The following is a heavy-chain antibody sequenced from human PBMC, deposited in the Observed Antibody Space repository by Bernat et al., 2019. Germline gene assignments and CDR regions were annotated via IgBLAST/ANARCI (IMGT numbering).Heavy chain of an antibody. Sequence: EVQLVESGGGLVQPGGSLRLSCAASGFTFSSYAMRWVRQAPGKGLEWVSAISCSGGSTYYADSVKGRFTISRDNSKNTLYLQMNSLRAEDTAVYYCAKDVGVSCYDSGDDYYHGMDVWGQGTMVTVSS. CDR2: ISCSGGST. CDR1: GFTFSSYA. V-gene: IGHV3-23*04. CDR3: AKDVGVSCYDSGDDYYHGMDV. J-gene: IGHJ6*02. D-gene: IGHD5-12*01.